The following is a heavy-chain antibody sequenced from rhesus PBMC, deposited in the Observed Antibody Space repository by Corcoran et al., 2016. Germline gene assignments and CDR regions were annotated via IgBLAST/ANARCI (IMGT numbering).Heavy chain of an antibody. CDR3: ARWGGIVVVVSANDRFDV. CDR1: GGSISGYD. D-gene: IGHD2-39*02. J-gene: IGHJ5-1*01. CDR2: IGGSSGST. Sequence: QVQLQESGPGLVKPPETLSLTCAASGGSISGYDRNWIRPPPGKGLEWIGYIGGSSGSTSYNPSLKSRVTISTDPSKNQFSLKLSAVTAADTAVYYCARWGGIVVVVSANDRFDVWGPGVLVTVSS. V-gene: IGHV4-165*02.